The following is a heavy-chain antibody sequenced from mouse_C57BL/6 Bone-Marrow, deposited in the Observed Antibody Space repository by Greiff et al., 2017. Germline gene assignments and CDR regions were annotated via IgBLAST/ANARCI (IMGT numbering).Heavy chain of an antibody. CDR3: ARGGQLRLRPFAY. V-gene: IGHV1-69*01. CDR1: GYTFTSYW. D-gene: IGHD3-2*02. CDR2: IDPSDSYT. J-gene: IGHJ3*01. Sequence: QVQLKQPGAELVMPGASVKLSCKASGYTFTSYWMHWVKQRPGQGLEWIGEIDPSDSYTNYNQKFKGKSTLTVDKSSSTAYMQLSSLTSEDSAVYYCARGGQLRLRPFAYWGQGTLVTVSA.